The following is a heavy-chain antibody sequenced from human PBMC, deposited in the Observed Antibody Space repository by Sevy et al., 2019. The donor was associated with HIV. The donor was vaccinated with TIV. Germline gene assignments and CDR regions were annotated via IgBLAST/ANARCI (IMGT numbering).Heavy chain of an antibody. CDR2: IRYDGSNK. J-gene: IGHJ4*02. CDR1: GFTFSSYG. CDR3: AKDSTPVVYGDYGPALVGPIDY. Sequence: GGSLRLSCAASGFTFSSYGMHWVRQAPGKGLEWVAFIRYDGSNKYYADSVKGRFTISRDNSKNTLYLQMNSLRAEDTAVYYCAKDSTPVVYGDYGPALVGPIDYWGQGTLVTVSS. V-gene: IGHV3-30*02. D-gene: IGHD4-17*01.